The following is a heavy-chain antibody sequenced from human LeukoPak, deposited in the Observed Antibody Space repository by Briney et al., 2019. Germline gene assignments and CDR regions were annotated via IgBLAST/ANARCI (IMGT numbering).Heavy chain of an antibody. D-gene: IGHD3-22*01. CDR3: ARQFITMIVVVIDY. V-gene: IGHV4-34*01. J-gene: IGHJ4*02. Sequence: SETLSLTCAVYGGPFSGYYWSWIRQPPGKGLEWIGEINHSGSTNYNPSLKSRVTISVDTSKNQFSLKLSSVTAADTAVYYCARQFITMIVVVIDYWGQGTLVTVSS. CDR2: INHSGST. CDR1: GGPFSGYY.